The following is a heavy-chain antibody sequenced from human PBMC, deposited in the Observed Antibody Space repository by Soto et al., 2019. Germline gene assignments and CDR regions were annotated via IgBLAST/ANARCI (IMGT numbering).Heavy chain of an antibody. Sequence: QVQLVQSGAELKKPGASVKVSCKASGYTFTDYYVHWLRQAPGQGLEWMGWINPKSGVTHYAQKFQGGVTLTRDTSVSTAYMELNRLKSDDTAVFFWARGASVWSPFDVWGQGTLVTVSS. J-gene: IGHJ4*02. CDR2: INPKSGVT. CDR1: GYTFTDYY. D-gene: IGHD6-19*01. V-gene: IGHV1-2*02. CDR3: ARGASVWSPFDV.